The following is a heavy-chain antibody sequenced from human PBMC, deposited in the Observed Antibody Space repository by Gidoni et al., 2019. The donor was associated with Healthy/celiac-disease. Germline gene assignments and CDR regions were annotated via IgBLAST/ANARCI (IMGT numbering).Heavy chain of an antibody. CDR1: CYSISSGYY. CDR2: IYHSGST. J-gene: IGHJ5*02. Sequence: QVQLQESGPGLVKPSETLSLTCAVSCYSISSGYYWGWIRQPPGKGLEWIGSIYHSGSTYYNPSLKSRVTISVDTSKNQFSLKLSSVTAADTAVYYCARETDSSRTSEFDPWGQGTLVTVSS. D-gene: IGHD6-13*01. V-gene: IGHV4-38-2*02. CDR3: ARETDSSRTSEFDP.